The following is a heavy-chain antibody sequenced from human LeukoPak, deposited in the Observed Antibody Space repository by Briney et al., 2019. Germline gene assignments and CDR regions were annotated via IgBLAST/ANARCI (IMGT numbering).Heavy chain of an antibody. J-gene: IGHJ3*02. D-gene: IGHD3-22*01. CDR2: ISGSGGYT. CDR1: GFTFSSYA. V-gene: IGHV3-23*01. Sequence: GGSLRLSCAASGFTFSSYAMSWVRQAPGKGLEWISAISGSGGYTYYADSVKGRFTISRDNSKNTLYLQMNSLRVEDTAVYYCARNDRGAFDIWGQGTMVTVSS. CDR3: ARNDRGAFDI.